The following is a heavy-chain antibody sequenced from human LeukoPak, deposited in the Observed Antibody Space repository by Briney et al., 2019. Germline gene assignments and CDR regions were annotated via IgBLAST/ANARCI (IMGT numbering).Heavy chain of an antibody. CDR1: GGSISSGCYS. CDR3: ARSAGYCSSTSCYAGYYYGMDV. V-gene: IGHV4-30-2*01. CDR2: IYHSGST. Sequence: TSETLSLTCAVSGGSISSGCYSWSWIRQPPGKGLEWIGYIYHSGSTYYNPPLKSRVTISVDRSKNQFSLKLSSVTAAETAVYYCARSAGYCSSTSCYAGYYYGMDVWGQGTTVTVSS. J-gene: IGHJ6*02. D-gene: IGHD2-2*01.